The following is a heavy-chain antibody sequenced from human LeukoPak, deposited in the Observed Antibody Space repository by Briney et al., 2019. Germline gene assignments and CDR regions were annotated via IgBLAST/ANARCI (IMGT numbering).Heavy chain of an antibody. CDR3: ASGYSYGYPTRSVDY. J-gene: IGHJ4*02. Sequence: SETLSLTCTVSGASISSYYWSWIRQPAGKGLEWIGRIHTTGSTNYNPSLKSRVTISVDTSKNQFSLKLSSVTAADTAVYYCASGYSYGYPTRSVDYWGQGTLVTVSS. D-gene: IGHD5-18*01. V-gene: IGHV4-4*07. CDR1: GASISSYY. CDR2: IHTTGST.